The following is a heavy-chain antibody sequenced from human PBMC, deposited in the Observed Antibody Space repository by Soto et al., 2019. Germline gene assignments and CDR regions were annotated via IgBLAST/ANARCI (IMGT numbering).Heavy chain of an antibody. V-gene: IGHV3-21*01. Sequence: GGPLRLSCAASGFTFSGYSMNWVRQSPGKGLEWVSSISSSSSYIYYADSVKGRFTISRDNAKNSLYLQMNSLRAEDTAVYYCARVREPGYCSGGSCSFDPWGQGTLVTVSS. J-gene: IGHJ5*02. D-gene: IGHD2-15*01. CDR2: ISSSSSYI. CDR3: ARVREPGYCSGGSCSFDP. CDR1: GFTFSGYS.